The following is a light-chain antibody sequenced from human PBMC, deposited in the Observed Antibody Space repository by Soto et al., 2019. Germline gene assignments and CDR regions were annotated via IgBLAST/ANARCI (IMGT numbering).Light chain of an antibody. CDR2: EVN. CDR3: SSSAGTNSFVL. J-gene: IGLJ3*02. V-gene: IGLV2-8*01. CDR1: SSDTGGYNS. Sequence: QAVLTQPPSASGSPGQSVTISCTGTSSDTGGYNSVSWYQQHPGKAPKLMIYEVNKRPLGVPERFSGSKSGNTASLTVSGLQADDEADYYCSSSAGTNSFVLFGGGTKLTVL.